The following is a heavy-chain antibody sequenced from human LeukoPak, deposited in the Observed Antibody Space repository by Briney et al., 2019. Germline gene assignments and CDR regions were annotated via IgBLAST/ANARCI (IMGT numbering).Heavy chain of an antibody. CDR3: GRARAPNL. V-gene: IGHV4-34*01. Sequence: SETLSLTCAVYGGSFSGYYWSWIRQPPGKGLEWIGEIDLGGSTNSNPSLKSRVTISLDTSKNQFSLKLSSVTAADTAVYYCGRARAPNLWGQGTLVTVSS. CDR2: IDLGGST. J-gene: IGHJ4*02. CDR1: GGSFSGYY.